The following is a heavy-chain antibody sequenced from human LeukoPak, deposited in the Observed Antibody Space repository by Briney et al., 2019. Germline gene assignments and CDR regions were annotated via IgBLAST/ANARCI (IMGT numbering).Heavy chain of an antibody. Sequence: GGSLRLSSAASGFTFSSYAMSCVRQAPGKGLEWVSPINGSGGSTYYADSVKGRFTISRDNSKNTLYLQMNSLRAEDTAVYYCAKAALAVPTALIDYWGQGTLVTVSS. CDR1: GFTFSSYA. D-gene: IGHD2-2*01. CDR2: INGSGGST. J-gene: IGHJ4*02. V-gene: IGHV3-23*01. CDR3: AKAALAVPTALIDY.